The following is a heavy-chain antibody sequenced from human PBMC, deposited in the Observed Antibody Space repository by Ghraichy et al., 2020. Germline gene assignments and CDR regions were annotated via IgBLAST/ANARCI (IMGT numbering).Heavy chain of an antibody. V-gene: IGHV3-7*03. CDR3: ARVGQWLFLDY. D-gene: IGHD6-19*01. CDR2: IKQDGSEK. CDR1: GFTLSLYW. Sequence: GGSLRLSCAASGFTLSLYWMTWVRQAPGKGLEWVANIKQDGSEKYYVESVEGRFTISKDNANNSLHLQMNSLRVDDTAVYYCARVGQWLFLDYWGQGTPVTVSS. J-gene: IGHJ4*02.